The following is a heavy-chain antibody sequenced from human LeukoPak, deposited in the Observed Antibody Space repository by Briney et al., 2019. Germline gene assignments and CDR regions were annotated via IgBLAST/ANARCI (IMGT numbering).Heavy chain of an antibody. CDR1: GFTVSSNY. CDR3: VKAPYYYDSSGYLKVGAFDI. D-gene: IGHD3-22*01. CDR2: IYSGGST. Sequence: PGGSLRLSCAASGFTVSSNYMSWVRQAPGKGLEWVSVIYSGGSTYYADSVKGRFTISRHNSKNTLYLQMNSLRAEDTAVYYCVKAPYYYDSSGYLKVGAFDIWGQGTMVTVSS. J-gene: IGHJ3*02. V-gene: IGHV3-53*04.